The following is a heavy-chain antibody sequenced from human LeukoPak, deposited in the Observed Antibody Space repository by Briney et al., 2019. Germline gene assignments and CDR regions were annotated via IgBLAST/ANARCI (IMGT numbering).Heavy chain of an antibody. CDR3: ARGSGTGWYTKGYFDY. CDR1: GFTFSSYD. V-gene: IGHV3-13*01. CDR2: IGTAADT. D-gene: IGHD6-19*01. Sequence: GGPLRLSCAASGFTFSSYDMHWVRQAPGKGLEWVSAIGTAADTYYPDSVKARFTISRENAKNSFYLQMNSLTADDTAVYYCARGSGTGWYTKGYFDYWGQGTLVTVSS. J-gene: IGHJ4*02.